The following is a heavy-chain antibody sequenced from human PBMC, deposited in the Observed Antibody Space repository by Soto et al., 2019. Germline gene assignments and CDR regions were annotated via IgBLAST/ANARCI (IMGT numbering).Heavy chain of an antibody. J-gene: IGHJ5*01. CDR2: VTGNNGAS. V-gene: IGHV1-18*04. CDR3: VRDQKYFRVNGNWFDS. CDR1: GHTSAHFG. Sequence: GPPVKVSCKASGHTSAHFGISWVRQAPGQGLEWMGWVTGNNGASKPAPKVQGRITMTLDTSTGVSYMALRSLRSDDTAIYYCVRDQKYFRVNGNWFDSWGQGTLVTVSS. D-gene: IGHD2-2*01.